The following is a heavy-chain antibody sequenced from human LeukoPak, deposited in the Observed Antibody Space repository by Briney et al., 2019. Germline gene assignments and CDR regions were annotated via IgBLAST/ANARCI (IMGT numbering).Heavy chain of an antibody. J-gene: IGHJ6*02. CDR3: ARDRRWVDRLTTVVTRRGMDV. Sequence: GGSLRLSCAASGFTFSDYYMSWIRQAPGKGLEWVSYISSSGSTIYYADSVKGRFTISRDNAKNSLYLQMNSLRAEDTAVYYCARDRRWVDRLTTVVTRRGMDVWGQGTTVTVSS. CDR2: ISSSGSTI. V-gene: IGHV3-11*01. CDR1: GFTFSDYY. D-gene: IGHD4-23*01.